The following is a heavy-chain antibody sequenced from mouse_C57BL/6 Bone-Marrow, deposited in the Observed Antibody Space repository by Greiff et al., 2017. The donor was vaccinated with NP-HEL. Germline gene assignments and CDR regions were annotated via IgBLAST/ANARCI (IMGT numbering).Heavy chain of an antibody. CDR1: GFNIKNTY. CDR3: ARWGIYYYGSSYGYFDV. V-gene: IGHV14-3*01. J-gene: IGHJ1*03. D-gene: IGHD1-1*01. CDR2: IDPANGNT. Sequence: VQLQQSVAELVRPGASVKLSCTASGFNIKNTYMHWVKQRPEQGLEWIGRIDPANGNTKYAPKFPGKATITADTSSNTAYLQLSSLTSEDTAIYYCARWGIYYYGSSYGYFDVWGTGTTVTVSS.